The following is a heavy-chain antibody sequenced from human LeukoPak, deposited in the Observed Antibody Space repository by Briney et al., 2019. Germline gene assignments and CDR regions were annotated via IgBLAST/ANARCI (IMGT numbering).Heavy chain of an antibody. CDR3: AREGPGIVATINY. V-gene: IGHV1-2*02. Sequence: ASVKVSCKASRYTFTGYYMHWVRQAPGQGLEWMGWINPNSGGTNYAQKFQGRVTMTRDTSISTAYMELSRLRSDDTAVYYCAREGPGIVATINYWGQGTLVTVSS. CDR1: RYTFTGYY. D-gene: IGHD5-12*01. J-gene: IGHJ4*02. CDR2: INPNSGGT.